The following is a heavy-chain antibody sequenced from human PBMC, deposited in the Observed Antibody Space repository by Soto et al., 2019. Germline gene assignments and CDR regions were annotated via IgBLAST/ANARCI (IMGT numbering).Heavy chain of an antibody. Sequence: ETLSLPFPVSGYSISSGNHYWSWVRQAPGKGLEWVSAISGSGGSTYYADSVKGRFTISRDNSKNTLYLQMNSLRAEDTAVYYCANHLAAGTKHPFEYWGQGTLVSVSS. CDR2: ISGSGGST. CDR1: GYSISSGNHY. V-gene: IGHV3-23*01. D-gene: IGHD6-13*01. J-gene: IGHJ4*02. CDR3: ANHLAAGTKHPFEY.